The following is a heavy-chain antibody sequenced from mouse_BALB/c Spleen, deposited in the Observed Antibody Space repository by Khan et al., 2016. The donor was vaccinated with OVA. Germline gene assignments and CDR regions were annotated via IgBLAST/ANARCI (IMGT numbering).Heavy chain of an antibody. V-gene: IGHV3-2*02. CDR3: ARAYGGDFDD. CDR1: GYSITTDYA. CDR2: ISYSGNT. J-gene: IGHJ2*01. Sequence: EVELVESGPGLVKPSQSLSLTCTVTGYSITTDYAWNWIRQFPGNKLEWMGYISYSGNTKYNPSLKSRISITRDTSKNQFFLQLKSVTTEDTARYDCARAYGGDFDDWGQGTTLTVSS. D-gene: IGHD1-1*02.